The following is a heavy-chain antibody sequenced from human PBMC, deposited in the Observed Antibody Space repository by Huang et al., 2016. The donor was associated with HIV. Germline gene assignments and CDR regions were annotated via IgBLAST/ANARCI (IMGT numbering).Heavy chain of an antibody. V-gene: IGHV1-69*01. J-gene: IGHJ2*01. D-gene: IGHD1-26*01. Sequence: PGQGLEWMGGIIPIFGTGNYAQKFQGRVTINADESRNTADMELSSLKSEDTAVYYCARGTGAGAAHWYFDLWGRGTLVTVSS. CDR3: ARGTGAGAAHWYFDL. CDR2: IIPIFGTG.